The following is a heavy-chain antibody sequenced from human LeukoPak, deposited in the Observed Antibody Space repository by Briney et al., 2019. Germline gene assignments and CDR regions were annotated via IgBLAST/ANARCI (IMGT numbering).Heavy chain of an antibody. CDR1: GYTFTSYG. V-gene: IGHV1-18*01. Sequence: ASVKVSCKASGYTFTSYGISWVRQAPGQGLEWMGWISAYNGNTNYAQKLQGRVTMTTDTSTSTAYMELRSLRSDDTAVYYCARDPQARSSGWLFYFDYWGQGTLVTVSS. D-gene: IGHD6-19*01. CDR2: ISAYNGNT. CDR3: ARDPQARSSGWLFYFDY. J-gene: IGHJ4*02.